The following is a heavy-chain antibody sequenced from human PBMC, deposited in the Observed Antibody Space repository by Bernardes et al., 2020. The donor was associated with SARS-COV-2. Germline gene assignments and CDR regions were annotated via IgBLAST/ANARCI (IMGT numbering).Heavy chain of an antibody. J-gene: IGHJ6*02. CDR1: GYIFTSFY. V-gene: IGHV1-46*01. Sequence: AAVKVSCKASGYIFTSFYMHWVRQAPGQGLEWMGIINPSGGSTRNAQKFQGRISMTRDTSTTTVHMELSSLRSEDTAVYYCARAEPTRWLLQLRYYYGMDVWGQGTTVTVSS. D-gene: IGHD3-22*01. CDR3: ARAEPTRWLLQLRYYYGMDV. CDR2: INPSGGST.